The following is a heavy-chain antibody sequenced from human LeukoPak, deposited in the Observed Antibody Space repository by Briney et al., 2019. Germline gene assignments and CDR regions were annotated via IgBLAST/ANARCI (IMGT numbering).Heavy chain of an antibody. CDR1: GGSFSGYY. J-gene: IGHJ4*02. V-gene: IGHV4-34*01. D-gene: IGHD3-16*01. Sequence: SETLSLTCAVYGGSFSGYYWSWIRQPPGKGLEWIGEINHSGSTNYNPSLKSRVTISVDTSKNQFSLKLSSVTAADTAVYYCARASYGPLGGADYWGQGTLVTVSS. CDR2: INHSGST. CDR3: ARASYGPLGGADY.